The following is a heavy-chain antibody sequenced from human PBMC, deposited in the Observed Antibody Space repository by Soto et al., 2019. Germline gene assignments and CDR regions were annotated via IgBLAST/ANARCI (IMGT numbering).Heavy chain of an antibody. CDR3: AREGLRYFESDYGMDV. V-gene: IGHV1-18*01. CDR2: ISAYNGNT. Sequence: GASVKVSCKASGYTFTSYGISWVRQAPGQGLEWMGWISAYNGNTNYAQMLQGRVTMTTDTSTSTAYMELRSLRSDGTAVYYCAREGLRYFESDYGMDVWGQGTTVTVSS. J-gene: IGHJ6*02. D-gene: IGHD3-9*01. CDR1: GYTFTSYG.